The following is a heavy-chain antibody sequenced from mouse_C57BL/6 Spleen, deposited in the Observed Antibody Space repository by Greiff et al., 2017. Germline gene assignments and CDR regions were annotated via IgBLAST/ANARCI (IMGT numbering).Heavy chain of an antibody. CDR1: GYAFSSYW. CDR2: IYPGDGDT. J-gene: IGHJ4*01. CDR3: ARSEVITTVDYYAMDY. D-gene: IGHD1-1*01. V-gene: IGHV1-80*01. Sequence: QVQLKESGAELVKPGASVKISCKASGYAFSSYWMNWVKQRPGKGLEWIGQIYPGDGDTNYNGKFKGKATLTADKSSSTAYMQLSSLTSEDSAVYFCARSEVITTVDYYAMDYWGQGTSVTVSS.